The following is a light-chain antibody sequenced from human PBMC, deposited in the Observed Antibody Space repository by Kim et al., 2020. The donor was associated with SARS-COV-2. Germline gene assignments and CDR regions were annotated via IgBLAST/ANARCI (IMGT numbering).Light chain of an antibody. CDR1: QGISNH. J-gene: IGKJ4*01. CDR3: LQHNTYPLT. V-gene: IGKV1-17*03. CDR2: AAS. Sequence: ASVGDRVTSNCRASQGISNHLAWFQQKPGKVPKRLIYAASSLQSGVPSRFSGSGSGTEFTLTISSLQTEDFATYYCLQHNTYPLTFGGGTRVDIK.